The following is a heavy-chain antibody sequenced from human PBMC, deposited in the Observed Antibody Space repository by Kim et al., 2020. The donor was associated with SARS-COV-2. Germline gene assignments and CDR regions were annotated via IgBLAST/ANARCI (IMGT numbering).Heavy chain of an antibody. CDR3: TTDPYSSSRRNTNPKRFDY. V-gene: IGHV3-15*05. J-gene: IGHJ4*02. D-gene: IGHD6-6*01. Sequence: GRFTISRDDSKNTLYLQMNSLKTEDTAVYYCTTDPYSSSRRNTNPKRFDYWGQGTLVTVSS.